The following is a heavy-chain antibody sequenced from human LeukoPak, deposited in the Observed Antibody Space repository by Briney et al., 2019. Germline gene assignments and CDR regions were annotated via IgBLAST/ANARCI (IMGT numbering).Heavy chain of an antibody. CDR2: ISAYNGNT. CDR3: ARFSGSYLPCYFDY. V-gene: IGHV1-18*01. Sequence: GASVKVSCKASGYTFTSYGISWVRQAPGQGLEWMGWISAYNGNTNYAQKLQGRVTMTTDTSTSTAYMELRSLRSDDTAVYYCARFSGSYLPCYFDYWGQGTLVTVSS. J-gene: IGHJ4*02. D-gene: IGHD1-26*01. CDR1: GYTFTSYG.